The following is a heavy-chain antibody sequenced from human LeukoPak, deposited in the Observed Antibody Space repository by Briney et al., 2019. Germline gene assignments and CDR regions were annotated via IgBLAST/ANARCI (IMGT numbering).Heavy chain of an antibody. CDR2: ISGSGGST. J-gene: IGHJ5*02. CDR1: GFTFSSYA. D-gene: IGHD3-9*01. CDR3: AKDTETRSPDVLRYFDWPSS. V-gene: IGHV3-23*01. Sequence: PGGSLRLSCAASGFTFSSYAMSWVRQAPGKGLEWVSAISGSGGSTYYADSVKGWFTISRDNSKNTLYLQMNSLRAEDTAVYYCAKDTETRSPDVLRYFDWPSSWGQGTLVTVSS.